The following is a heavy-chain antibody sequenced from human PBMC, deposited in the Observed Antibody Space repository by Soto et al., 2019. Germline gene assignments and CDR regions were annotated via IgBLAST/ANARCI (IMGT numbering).Heavy chain of an antibody. J-gene: IGHJ6*02. CDR1: GYTFSGYS. V-gene: IGHV1-18*04. Sequence: QVVLEQSGGEVKKPGASVTVSCKASGYTFSGYSITWVRQAPGQGLEWMGRISGYNGNTNYARTLRDRLTLTTDTSTSTAYMELRSLTSDDTAVYYCARDVFCGGAPACPDMDVWGQGTTVTVSS. CDR3: ARDVFCGGAPACPDMDV. CDR2: ISGYNGNT. D-gene: IGHD2-21*01.